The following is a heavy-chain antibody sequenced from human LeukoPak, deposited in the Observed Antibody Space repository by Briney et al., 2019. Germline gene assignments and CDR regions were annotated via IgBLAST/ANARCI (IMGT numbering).Heavy chain of an antibody. V-gene: IGHV1-2*02. CDR1: GYAFTGYY. J-gene: IGHJ5*02. CDR3: ARAPPMVRGVIGWFDP. D-gene: IGHD3-10*01. Sequence: ASVKVSCKASGYAFTGYYMHWVRQAPGQGLEWMGWINPNSGGTNYAQKFQGRVTMTRDTSISTAYMELSRLRSDDTAVYYCARAPPMVRGVIGWFDPWGQGTLVTVSS. CDR2: INPNSGGT.